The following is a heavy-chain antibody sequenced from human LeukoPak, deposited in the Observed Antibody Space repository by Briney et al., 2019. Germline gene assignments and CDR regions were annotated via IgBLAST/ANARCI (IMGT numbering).Heavy chain of an antibody. Sequence: SVKVSCKTSGYTFTNSGISWVRQAPGQGLEWMGRIIPILGIANYAQKFQGRVTITADKSTSTAYMELSSLRSDDTAVYYCARTGKRYSSSSADYWGQGTLVTVSS. CDR3: ARTGKRYSSSSADY. D-gene: IGHD6-6*01. V-gene: IGHV1-69*04. CDR1: GYTFTNSG. J-gene: IGHJ4*02. CDR2: IIPILGIA.